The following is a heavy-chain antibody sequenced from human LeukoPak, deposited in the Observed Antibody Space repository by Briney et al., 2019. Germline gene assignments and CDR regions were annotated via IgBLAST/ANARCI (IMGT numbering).Heavy chain of an antibody. Sequence: ASVKVSCKASGYTFTSYDINWVRQATGQGLEWMGWMNPNSGNTGYAQKFQGRVTMTRNTSISTAYMEVSSLRSEDTAVYYCARVRTMVRGVIIPKTRYNWFDPWGQGTLVTVSS. CDR1: GYTFTSYD. CDR3: ARVRTMVRGVIIPKTRYNWFDP. V-gene: IGHV1-8*01. D-gene: IGHD3-10*01. J-gene: IGHJ5*02. CDR2: MNPNSGNT.